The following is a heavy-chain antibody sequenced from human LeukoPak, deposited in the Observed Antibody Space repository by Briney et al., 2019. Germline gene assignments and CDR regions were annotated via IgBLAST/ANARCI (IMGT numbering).Heavy chain of an antibody. CDR1: GFTVSVNY. CDR2: IKQDGSEK. CDR3: ARSRRKTYYYGSGSGYFDY. D-gene: IGHD3-10*01. J-gene: IGHJ4*02. V-gene: IGHV3-7*01. Sequence: GGSLRLSCAASGFTVSVNYMSWVRQAPGKGLEWVANIKQDGSEKYYVDSVKGRFTISRDNAKNSLYLQMNSLRAEDTAVYYCARSRRKTYYYGSGSGYFDYWGQGTLVTVSS.